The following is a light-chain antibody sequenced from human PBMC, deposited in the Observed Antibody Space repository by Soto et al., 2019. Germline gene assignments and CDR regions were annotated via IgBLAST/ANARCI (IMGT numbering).Light chain of an antibody. V-gene: IGKV1-39*01. CDR1: QSSSSY. CDR3: QQSYSMRT. J-gene: IGKJ1*01. CDR2: AAS. Sequence: DIQMTQSPSSLSASVGDRVTITCRASQSSSSYLNWYQQKPGKAPKLLIYAASSLQSGVPSRFSGSGSGTDFTLTISSLQPEDFATYYCQQSYSMRTFGQGTKVEIK.